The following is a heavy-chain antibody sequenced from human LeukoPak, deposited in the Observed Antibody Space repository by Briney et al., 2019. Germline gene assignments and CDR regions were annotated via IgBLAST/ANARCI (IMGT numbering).Heavy chain of an antibody. CDR2: IKSKTGGGTT. V-gene: IGHV3-15*01. CDR3: TTYRKSSGSYSPCDY. Sequence: GGSLRLSCAASGFTFSNAWMSWVRQAPGKGLEWVGRIKSKTGGGTTDYAAPVKGRFTISRDDSKNTLYLQMNSLKTEDTAVYYCTTYRKSSGSYSPCDYWGQGTLVTVPS. CDR1: GFTFSNAW. J-gene: IGHJ4*02. D-gene: IGHD3-10*01.